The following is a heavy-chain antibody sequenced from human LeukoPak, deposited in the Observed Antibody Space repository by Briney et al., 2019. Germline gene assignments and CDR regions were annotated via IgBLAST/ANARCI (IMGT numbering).Heavy chain of an antibody. CDR2: INHSGST. Sequence: SETLSLTCAVYGGSFSGYYWSWIRQPPGKGLEWIGEINHSGSTNYNPSLKSRVTISVDTSKNQFSLKLSSMTAADTAVYYCARGRGWCSSTSCYFWGVWFDPWGQGTLVTVSS. CDR3: ARGRGWCSSTSCYFWGVWFDP. J-gene: IGHJ5*02. CDR1: GGSFSGYY. V-gene: IGHV4-34*01. D-gene: IGHD2-2*01.